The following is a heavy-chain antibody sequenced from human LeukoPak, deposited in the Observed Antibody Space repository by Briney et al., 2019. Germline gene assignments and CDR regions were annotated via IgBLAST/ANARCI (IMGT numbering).Heavy chain of an antibody. CDR3: ARDRSGSYPPYGMDV. D-gene: IGHD1-26*01. V-gene: IGHV3-30-3*01. Sequence: GGSLRLSCAASGFTFSSYAMHWVRQAPGKGLEWVAVISYDGSNKYYADSVKGRFTISRDNSKNTLYLQMNSLRAEDTAVYYCARDRSGSYPPYGMDVWGQGTTVTVSS. CDR2: ISYDGSNK. CDR1: GFTFSSYA. J-gene: IGHJ6*02.